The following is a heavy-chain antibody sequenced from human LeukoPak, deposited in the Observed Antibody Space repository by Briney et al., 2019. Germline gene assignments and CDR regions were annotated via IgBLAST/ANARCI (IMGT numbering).Heavy chain of an antibody. D-gene: IGHD6-13*01. V-gene: IGHV3-23*01. CDR2: IGGSGGST. CDR1: GFTFSSYA. CDR3: AKDRGSSWLYYFDY. J-gene: IGHJ4*02. Sequence: GGSLRLSCAASGFTFSSYAMSWVRQAPGKGLEWVSAIGGSGGSTYYADSVKGRFTISRDNSKNTLYLQMNSLRAGDTAVYYCAKDRGSSWLYYFDYWGQGTLVTVSS.